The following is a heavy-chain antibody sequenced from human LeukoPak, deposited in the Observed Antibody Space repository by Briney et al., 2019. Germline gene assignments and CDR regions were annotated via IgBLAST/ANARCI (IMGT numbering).Heavy chain of an antibody. Sequence: GGSLRLSCAASGFTFTHAWMSWVRQAPGMGLEWVGRIKSKTDGATRDYAAPVKGRLSISRDDSKNTLYLQMSSLKTEDTAIYYCTTVPRGSTTFDYWGQGTQVTVSS. V-gene: IGHV3-15*01. CDR1: GFTFTHAW. J-gene: IGHJ4*02. D-gene: IGHD1-1*01. CDR2: IKSKTDGATR. CDR3: TTVPRGSTTFDY.